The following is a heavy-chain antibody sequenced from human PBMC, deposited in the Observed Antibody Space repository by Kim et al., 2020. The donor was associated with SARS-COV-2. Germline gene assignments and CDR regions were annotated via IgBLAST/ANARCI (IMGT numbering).Heavy chain of an antibody. CDR2: FDPEHGQT. CDR1: GYTLTEFS. Sequence: ASVKVSCKVSGYTLTEFSMHWVRQAPGKGLEWMGGFDPEHGQTMYAQKFQGRVNMTEDTSTDTAYMELSSLRSEDTAVYYCTTAGVTPVLTGQFPKWFDPWGQGTLVTVSS. CDR3: TTAGVTPVLTGQFPKWFDP. J-gene: IGHJ5*02. D-gene: IGHD3-9*01. V-gene: IGHV1-24*01.